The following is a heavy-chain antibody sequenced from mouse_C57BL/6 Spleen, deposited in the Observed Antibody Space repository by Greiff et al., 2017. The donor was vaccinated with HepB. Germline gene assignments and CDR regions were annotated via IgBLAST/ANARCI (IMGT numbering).Heavy chain of an antibody. CDR3: ARDDYDGSSYVTYFDV. D-gene: IGHD1-1*01. Sequence: EVQLVESGGGLVKPGGSLKLSCAASGFTFSSYAMSWVRQTPEKRLEWVATISDGGSYTYYPDNVKGRFTISRDNAKNNLYLQMSHLKSEDTAMYDCARDDYDGSSYVTYFDVWGTGTTVTVSS. CDR1: GFTFSSYA. J-gene: IGHJ1*03. V-gene: IGHV5-4*01. CDR2: ISDGGSYT.